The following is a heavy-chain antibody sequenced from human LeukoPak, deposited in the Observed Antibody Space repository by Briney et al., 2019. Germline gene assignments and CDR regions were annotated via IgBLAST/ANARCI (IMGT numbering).Heavy chain of an antibody. Sequence: ASVNVSCKASVYTFTGYYMHWVRQAPGQGLEWMGWINPNSGGTNYAQKFQGRVTMTRDTSISTAYMELTRLRSDDTAVYYCARDNGDYWFDYWGQGTLVTVSS. CDR1: VYTFTGYY. CDR3: ARDNGDYWFDY. CDR2: INPNSGGT. V-gene: IGHV1-2*02. J-gene: IGHJ4*02. D-gene: IGHD4-17*01.